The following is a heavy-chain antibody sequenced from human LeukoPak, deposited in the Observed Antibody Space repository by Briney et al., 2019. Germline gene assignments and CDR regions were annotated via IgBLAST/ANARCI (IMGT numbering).Heavy chain of an antibody. CDR2: IYSGGST. D-gene: IGHD3-22*01. CDR1: EFTLSDYS. J-gene: IGHJ3*02. V-gene: IGHV3-66*01. CDR3: ARAFSEYYYDSSGPGAFDI. Sequence: PGGSLRLSCVVSEFTLSDYSMNWVRQAPGKGLEWVSVIYSGGSTYYADSVKGRFTISRDNSKNTLYLQMNSLRAEDTAVYYCARAFSEYYYDSSGPGAFDIWGQGTMVTVSS.